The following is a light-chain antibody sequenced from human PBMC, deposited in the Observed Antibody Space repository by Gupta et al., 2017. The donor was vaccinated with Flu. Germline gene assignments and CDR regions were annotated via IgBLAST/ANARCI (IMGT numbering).Light chain of an antibody. J-gene: IGLJ2*01. V-gene: IGLV1-40*01. CDR1: SPNIGAGYD. CDR3: QSYDSSLSGVV. CDR2: GNI. Sequence: QSVLTQPPSVSGAPGQRVTISCTWSSPNIGAGYDVHWYQQRPGTASKLLIYGNINRPAGVPDLFACYKCGISASLAIAGLQAEDEAYYYCQSYDSSLSGVVFGGWTKLTVL.